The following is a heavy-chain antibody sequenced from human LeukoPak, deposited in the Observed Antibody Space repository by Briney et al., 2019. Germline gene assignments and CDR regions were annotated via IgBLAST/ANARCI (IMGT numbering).Heavy chain of an antibody. J-gene: IGHJ4*02. CDR3: ARSSPPFYYDSSGYSFDY. D-gene: IGHD3-22*01. Sequence: SETLSLTCTVSGGSISSYYWSWIRQPPGKGLEWIGYIYYSGSTNYNPSLKSRVTISVDPSKNQFSLKLSPVTAADTAVYYCARSSPPFYYDSSGYSFDYWGQGTMVTVSS. V-gene: IGHV4-59*01. CDR1: GGSISSYY. CDR2: IYYSGST.